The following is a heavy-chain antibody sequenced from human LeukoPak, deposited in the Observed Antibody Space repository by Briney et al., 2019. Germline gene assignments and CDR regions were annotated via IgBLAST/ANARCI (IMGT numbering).Heavy chain of an antibody. Sequence: PGGSLRRSCAASGFTFSSYWMSWVRQAPGKGLEWVANIKHDGSEKYHVDSVKGRFTISRDNAKKSLYLQMNSLRAEDTAVYYCARVRVVSYYGMDVWGQGTTVIVSS. V-gene: IGHV3-7*05. CDR3: ARVRVVSYYGMDV. CDR2: IKHDGSEK. CDR1: GFTFSSYW. J-gene: IGHJ6*02.